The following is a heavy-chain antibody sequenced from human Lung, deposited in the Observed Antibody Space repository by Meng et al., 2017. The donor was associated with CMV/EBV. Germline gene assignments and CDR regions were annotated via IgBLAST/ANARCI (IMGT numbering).Heavy chain of an antibody. V-gene: IGHV4-4*02. Sequence: VELQGSGPGMVKPTGALSLTCGVSGGSISSSNWWSWGRQPPGKGLEWIGEIYHSGSTNYNPSLKSRVTISVDKSKNQFSLNLSSVTAADTAVYYCARVGQWLPIDYWGQGTLVTVSS. CDR3: ARVGQWLPIDY. CDR2: IYHSGST. CDR1: GGSISSSNW. D-gene: IGHD6-19*01. J-gene: IGHJ4*02.